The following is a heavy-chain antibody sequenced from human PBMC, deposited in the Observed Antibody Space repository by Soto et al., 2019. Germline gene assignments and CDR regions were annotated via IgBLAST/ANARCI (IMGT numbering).Heavy chain of an antibody. CDR1: GFTFSSYA. CDR3: AKDLLPSPAEPPSAFYI. J-gene: IGHJ3*02. D-gene: IGHD1-26*01. V-gene: IGHV3-23*01. CDR2: ISGSGGST. Sequence: GGSLRLSCAASGFTFSSYAMSWVRQAPGKGLEWVSAISGSGGSTYYADSVKGRFTISRDNSKNTLYLQMNSLRAEDTAVYYCAKDLLPSPAEPPSAFYIWSQGTMVTVSS.